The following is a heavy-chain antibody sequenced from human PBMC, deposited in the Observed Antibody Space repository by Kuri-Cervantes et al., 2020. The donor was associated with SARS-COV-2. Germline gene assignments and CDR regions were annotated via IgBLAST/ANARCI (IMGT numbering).Heavy chain of an antibody. J-gene: IGHJ4*02. CDR3: ARGYSSGWPGFFDC. Sequence: SETLSLTCTVSGGSISSHYWSWIRQPPGKGLEWIGYIYYSGSTNYNPSLKSRVTMSVDTSKNQFSLKLSSVTAADTAVYYCARGYSSGWPGFFDCWGQGTLVTVSS. CDR2: IYYSGST. V-gene: IGHV4-59*11. D-gene: IGHD6-19*01. CDR1: GGSISSHY.